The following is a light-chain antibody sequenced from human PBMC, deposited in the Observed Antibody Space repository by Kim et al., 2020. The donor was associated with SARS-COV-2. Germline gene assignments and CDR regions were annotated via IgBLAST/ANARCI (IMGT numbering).Light chain of an antibody. J-gene: IGLJ1*01. CDR2: EVT. CDR1: RSDVGGYNS. V-gene: IGLV2-8*01. Sequence: GQSVTISCTGTRSDVGGYNSVSWYQQHPGKAPKLMIYEVTKRPSGVPDRFSGSKSGNTASLTVSGLQAEDEADYYCSSYAGSKSTVFGTGTKVTVL. CDR3: SSYAGSKSTV.